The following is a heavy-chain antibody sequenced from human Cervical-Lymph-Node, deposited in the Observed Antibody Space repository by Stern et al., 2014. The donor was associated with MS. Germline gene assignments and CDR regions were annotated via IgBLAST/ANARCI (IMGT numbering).Heavy chain of an antibody. V-gene: IGHV3-11*01. CDR2: ISSSGSIT. D-gene: IGHD5-18*01. J-gene: IGHJ4*02. CDR1: GFTFSDYY. Sequence: MQLVESGGGLVKPGGSLRLSCVASGFTFSDYYMSWIRQAPGKGLEWVSYISSSGSITYYGDSVKGRFTISRDNAKNSLYLEMNSLRAEDTAVYYCARVRLADTAMLYFDYWGQGILLTVSS. CDR3: ARVRLADTAMLYFDY.